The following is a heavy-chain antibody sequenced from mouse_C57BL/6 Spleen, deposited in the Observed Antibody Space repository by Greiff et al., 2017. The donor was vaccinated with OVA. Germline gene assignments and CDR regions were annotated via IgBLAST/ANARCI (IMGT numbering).Heavy chain of an antibody. D-gene: IGHD1-1*01. CDR1: GYTFTSYW. CDR3: ARWDCYGSRGAMDY. J-gene: IGHJ4*01. V-gene: IGHV1-55*01. Sequence: QVQLQQPGAELVKPGASVKMSCKASGYTFTSYWITWVKQRPGQGLEWIGDIYPGSGSTNYNEKFKSKATLTVDTSSSTAYMQLSSLTSEDSAVYYFARWDCYGSRGAMDYWGQGTSVTVSS. CDR2: IYPGSGST.